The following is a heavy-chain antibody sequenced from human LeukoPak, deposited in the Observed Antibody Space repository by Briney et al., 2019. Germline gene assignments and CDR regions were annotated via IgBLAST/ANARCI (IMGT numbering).Heavy chain of an antibody. CDR3: ARESHHSYGTTYYYMDV. D-gene: IGHD5-18*01. CDR2: INPNSGGT. CDR1: GYTFTGYY. J-gene: IGHJ6*03. Sequence: ASVKVSCKASGYTFTGYYMHWVRQAPGQGLEWMGWINPNSGGTNYAQKFQGRVTMTRDTSISTAYMELSRLRSDDTAVYYCARESHHSYGTTYYYMDVWGKGTTDTVSS. V-gene: IGHV1-2*02.